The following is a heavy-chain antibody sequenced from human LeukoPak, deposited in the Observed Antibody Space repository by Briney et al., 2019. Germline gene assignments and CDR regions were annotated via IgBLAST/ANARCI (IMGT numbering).Heavy chain of an antibody. CDR3: ARQQYASGNSYYLDY. V-gene: IGHV4-59*08. Sequence: PSETLSLTCSVSGGSISSCYWSWIRQPPGKGLQWIGYIYYSGSTNYNPSLKSRVTISVDTSKNQFSLKLSSVTAADTAVYYCARQQYASGNSYYLDYWGQGTRVTVSS. D-gene: IGHD2-2*01. CDR1: GGSISSCY. J-gene: IGHJ4*02. CDR2: IYYSGST.